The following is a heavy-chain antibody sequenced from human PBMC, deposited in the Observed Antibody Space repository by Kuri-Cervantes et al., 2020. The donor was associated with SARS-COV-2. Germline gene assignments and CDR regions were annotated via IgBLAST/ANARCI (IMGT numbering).Heavy chain of an antibody. J-gene: IGHJ5*02. V-gene: IGHV3-33*01. CDR1: GFTFSNYG. Sequence: GESLKISCVASGFTFSNYGMHWVRQAPGKGLEWVAVIWYDGRNKYYAESVKCQFTISRDNSKNTLFLQMDGLRAEDTAVYYCARGGSPYYQDSSGAYGGTKLDHWGQGTLVTVSS. CDR2: IWYDGRNK. CDR3: ARGGSPYYQDSSGAYGGTKLDH. D-gene: IGHD3-22*01.